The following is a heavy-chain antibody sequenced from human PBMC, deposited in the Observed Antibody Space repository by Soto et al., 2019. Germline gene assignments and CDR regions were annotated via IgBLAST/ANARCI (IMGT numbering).Heavy chain of an antibody. CDR2: ITWNSGSR. Sequence: DVQLVESGGGLVQPGRSLRLSCAASGFTFDDYAMHWVRQAPGKGPEWVSGITWNSGSRGYAESVKGRFTISRDNAKNSLYLQMDSLRTGDTALYYCAKSKGGLEILKTTVTTFWGPFHIWGQGTMVTVSS. J-gene: IGHJ3*02. V-gene: IGHV3-9*01. CDR3: AKSKGGLEILKTTVTTFWGPFHI. CDR1: GFTFDDYA. D-gene: IGHD4-17*01.